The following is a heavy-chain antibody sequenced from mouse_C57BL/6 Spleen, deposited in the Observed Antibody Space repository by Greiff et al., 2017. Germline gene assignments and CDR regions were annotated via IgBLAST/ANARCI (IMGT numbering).Heavy chain of an antibody. J-gene: IGHJ2*01. CDR2: IYPSDSET. CDR3: ARYRGLLRYFDY. Sequence: QVQLQQPGAELVRPGSSVKLSCKASGYTFTSYWMDWVKQRPGQGLEWIGNIYPSDSETHYNQKFKDKATLTVDKSSSTAYMQLSSLTSEDSAVYYCARYRGLLRYFDYWRQGTTLTVSS. CDR1: GYTFTSYW. D-gene: IGHD1-1*01. V-gene: IGHV1-61*01.